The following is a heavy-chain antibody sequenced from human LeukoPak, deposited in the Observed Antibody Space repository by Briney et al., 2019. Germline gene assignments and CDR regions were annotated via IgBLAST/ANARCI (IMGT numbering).Heavy chain of an antibody. CDR3: ARDLIAAAGPYYYGMDV. J-gene: IGHJ6*02. V-gene: IGHV3-11*06. D-gene: IGHD6-13*01. Sequence: GGSLRLSCVASGFTFSDYYMSWIRQAPGEGLEWVSYISSSSSYTNYADSVKGRFTISRDNAKNSLYLQMNSLRAEDTAVYYCARDLIAAAGPYYYGMDVWGQGTTVTVSS. CDR2: ISSSSSYT. CDR1: GFTFSDYY.